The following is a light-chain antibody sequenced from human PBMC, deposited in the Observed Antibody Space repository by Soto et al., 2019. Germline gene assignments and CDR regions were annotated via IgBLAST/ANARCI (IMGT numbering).Light chain of an antibody. CDR1: QSLLHSNGYNY. Sequence: DIVVTQSPLSLPLTPGEPASISCRSSQSLLHSNGYNYLDWYLQKPGQTPQLLIYMGSNRASGVPDRFSGSGSGTDFTLKISRVEAEDVGVYYCMQALQTPYTFGQGTKLEIK. CDR3: MQALQTPYT. V-gene: IGKV2-28*01. J-gene: IGKJ2*01. CDR2: MGS.